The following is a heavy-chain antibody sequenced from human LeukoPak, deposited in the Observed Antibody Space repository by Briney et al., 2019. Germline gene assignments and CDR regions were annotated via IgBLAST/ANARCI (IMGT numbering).Heavy chain of an antibody. CDR2: IYPGDSDT. V-gene: IGHV5-51*01. J-gene: IGHJ4*02. Sequence: GESLKISCKGSGYIFSNYWIAWVRQMPGKGLEWMGVIYPGDSDTRYSPSFEGQVTISADKSINSAYLQWSSLKASDTAMYYCTRAELLWFGDPFAYWGQGTLVTVSS. CDR3: TRAELLWFGDPFAY. D-gene: IGHD3-10*01. CDR1: GYIFSNYW.